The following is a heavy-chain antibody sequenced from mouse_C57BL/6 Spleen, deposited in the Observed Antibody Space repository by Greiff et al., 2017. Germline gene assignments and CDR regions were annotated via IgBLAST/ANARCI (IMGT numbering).Heavy chain of an antibody. CDR2: IHPNSGST. D-gene: IGHD6-1*01. J-gene: IGHJ3*01. CDR1: GYTFTSYW. Sequence: QVQLQQPGAELVKPGASVKLSCKASGYTFTSYWMHWVKQRPGQGLEWIGMIHPNSGSTNYNEKFKSKATLTVDKSSSTAYMQLGILTSEDSAVYYCARECRGHWFAYWGQGTLVTVSA. V-gene: IGHV1-64*01. CDR3: ARECRGHWFAY.